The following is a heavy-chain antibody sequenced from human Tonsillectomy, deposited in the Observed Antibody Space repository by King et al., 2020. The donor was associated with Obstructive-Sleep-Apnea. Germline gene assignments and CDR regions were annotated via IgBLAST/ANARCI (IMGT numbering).Heavy chain of an antibody. Sequence: VQLVESGAEVRKPGESLNISCQASGYSFSNYWIGWVRQMPGRGLEWMVNIYPGDSDTTYSPSIQGQVTISADKSISTAYLQWNSLKASDTAMYYCARLRCSGWSSDAFDIWGQGTMVTVSP. CDR3: ARLRCSGWSSDAFDI. V-gene: IGHV5-51*01. CDR2: IYPGDSDT. D-gene: IGHD6-19*01. J-gene: IGHJ3*02. CDR1: GYSFSNYW.